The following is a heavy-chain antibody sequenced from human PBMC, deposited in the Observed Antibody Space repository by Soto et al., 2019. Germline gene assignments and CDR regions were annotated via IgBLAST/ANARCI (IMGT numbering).Heavy chain of an antibody. CDR1: SVTLRNAW. V-gene: IGHV3-15*07. CDR2: VTSKIAGETT. J-gene: IGHJ6*02. CDR3: AARLFGALAAGYHCGLDV. Sequence: EVQLVESGGGLVKPGGSLRLSCVDSSVTLRNAWMNWVRQAPGKGLEWVGRVTSKIAGETTDYAAPVRGRFTISRDDSKNTVYLEMNSLKTEDTAVYYCAARLFGALAAGYHCGLDVWGQGTTVTVSS. D-gene: IGHD3-3*01.